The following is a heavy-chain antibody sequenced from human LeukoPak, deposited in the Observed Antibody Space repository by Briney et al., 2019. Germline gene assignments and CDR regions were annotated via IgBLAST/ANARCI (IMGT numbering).Heavy chain of an antibody. V-gene: IGHV3-53*01. CDR1: GFTVSSNY. Sequence: GGSLRLSCAASGFTVSSNYMSWVRQAPGKGLEWVSVIYSGGSTYYADSVKGRFTISRDNSKNTLYLQMNSLRAEDTAVYYCAKVSYSSSSSDYWGQGTLVTVSS. J-gene: IGHJ4*02. CDR2: IYSGGST. CDR3: AKVSYSSSSSDY. D-gene: IGHD6-6*01.